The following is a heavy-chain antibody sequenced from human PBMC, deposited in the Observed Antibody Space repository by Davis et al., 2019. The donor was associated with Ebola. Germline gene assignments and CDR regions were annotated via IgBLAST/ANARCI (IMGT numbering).Heavy chain of an antibody. CDR1: GFTVSSNY. Sequence: PGGSLRLSCAASGFTVSSNYMSWVRQAPGKGLEWVPVIYSGGSTYYADSVKGRFTISRDNSKNTLYLQMNSLRAEDTAVYYCARDLRVPAAMFGYYYYYGMDVWGKGTTVTVSS. CDR3: ARDLRVPAAMFGYYYYYGMDV. D-gene: IGHD2-2*01. CDR2: IYSGGST. V-gene: IGHV3-53*01. J-gene: IGHJ6*04.